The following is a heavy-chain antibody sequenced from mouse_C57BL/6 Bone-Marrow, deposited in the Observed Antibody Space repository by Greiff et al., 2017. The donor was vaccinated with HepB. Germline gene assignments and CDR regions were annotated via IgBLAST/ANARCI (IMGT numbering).Heavy chain of an antibody. CDR3: ASTVVGYFDV. Sequence: EVKLMESGGGLVKPGGSLKLSCAASGFTFSSYAMSWVRQTPEKRLEWVATISDGGSYTYYPDNVKGRFTISRDNAKNNLYLQMSQLKSEDTAMYYCASTVVGYFDVWGTGTTVTVSS. J-gene: IGHJ1*03. CDR1: GFTFSSYA. D-gene: IGHD1-1*01. V-gene: IGHV5-4*03. CDR2: ISDGGSYT.